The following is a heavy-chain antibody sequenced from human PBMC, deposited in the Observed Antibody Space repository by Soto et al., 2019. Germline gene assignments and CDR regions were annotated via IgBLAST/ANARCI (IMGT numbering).Heavy chain of an antibody. CDR2: ISGSGDNT. Sequence: GGSLRLSCKASGFSFSYYAMTWVRQAPGKGLEWVSVISGSGDNTFYAASVKGRFAISRDNSKNVLYLQMNSLSADDAAVYFCAKGRAITVYGVDVLFDYWGLGTLVTVSS. CDR3: AKGRAITVYGVDVLFDY. CDR1: GFSFSYYA. D-gene: IGHD3-3*01. J-gene: IGHJ4*01. V-gene: IGHV3-23*01.